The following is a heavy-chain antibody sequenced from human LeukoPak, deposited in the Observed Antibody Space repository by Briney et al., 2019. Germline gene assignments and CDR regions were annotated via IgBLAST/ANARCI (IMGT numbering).Heavy chain of an antibody. CDR3: AREGATGTTSWFDP. V-gene: IGHV4-61*02. CDR2: ISTKEST. Sequence: PSDTLSLTCTVSGDSINSGSFFWTWIRQSAGKGLEWIGRISTKESTNSNPTLKSRVTISADTSKNEFSLKLSSVTAADTAVYYCAREGATGTTSWFDPWGQGTLVTVSS. CDR1: GDSINSGSFF. J-gene: IGHJ5*02. D-gene: IGHD1-7*01.